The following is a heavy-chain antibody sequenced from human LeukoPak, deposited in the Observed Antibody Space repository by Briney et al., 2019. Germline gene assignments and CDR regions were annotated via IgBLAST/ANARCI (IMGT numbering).Heavy chain of an antibody. Sequence: PSETLSLTCTVSGYSLSRGYYWAWFRPPPGKGLEWIGSRHTSGVLSYNPSLQSRVTITKDTSKNQFSLKVTSVTAADTAVYYCARETVVPVGFAYWGQGTLVTVSS. D-gene: IGHD2-15*01. V-gene: IGHV4-38-2*02. CDR1: GYSLSRGYY. CDR3: ARETVVPVGFAY. CDR2: RHTSGVL. J-gene: IGHJ4*02.